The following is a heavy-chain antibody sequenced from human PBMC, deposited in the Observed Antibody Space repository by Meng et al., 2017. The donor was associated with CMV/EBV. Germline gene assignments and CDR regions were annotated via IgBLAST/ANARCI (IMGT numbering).Heavy chain of an antibody. CDR2: INHSGST. CDR1: GSVSGYY. V-gene: IGHV4-34*01. CDR3: ARARCSSTSCYLPKRFDP. D-gene: IGHD2-2*01. Sequence: GSVSGYYWSWIRQPPGKGLEWIGEINHSGSTNYNPSLKSRVTISVDTSKNQFSLKLSSVTAADTAVYYCARARCSSTSCYLPKRFDPWGQGTLVTVSS. J-gene: IGHJ5*02.